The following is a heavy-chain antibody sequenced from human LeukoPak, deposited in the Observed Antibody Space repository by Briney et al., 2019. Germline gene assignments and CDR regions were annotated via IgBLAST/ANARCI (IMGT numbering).Heavy chain of an antibody. D-gene: IGHD3-3*01. CDR1: GFTFSSYG. J-gene: IGHJ5*02. CDR3: ATVLRGNWFDP. Sequence: GGSLRLSCAASGFTFSSYGMHWVRQAPGKGLEWVAVIWYDGSNKYYADSVKGRFTISRDNSKNTLYLQMNSLRAEDTAVYYCATVLRGNWFDPWGQGTLVTVSS. CDR2: IWYDGSNK. V-gene: IGHV3-33*01.